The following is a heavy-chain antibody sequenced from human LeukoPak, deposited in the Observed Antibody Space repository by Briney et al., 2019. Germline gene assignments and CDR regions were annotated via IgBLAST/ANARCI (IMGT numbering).Heavy chain of an antibody. CDR3: ARDSNWNYGRYFDY. J-gene: IGHJ4*02. CDR2: IIPIFGTA. V-gene: IGHV1-69*13. Sequence: GASVRVSCKASGGTFSSYAISWVRQAPGQGLEWMGGIIPIFGTANYAQKFQGRVTITADESTSTAYMELSSLRSEDTAVYYCARDSNWNYGRYFDYWGQGTLVTVSS. CDR1: GGTFSSYA. D-gene: IGHD1-7*01.